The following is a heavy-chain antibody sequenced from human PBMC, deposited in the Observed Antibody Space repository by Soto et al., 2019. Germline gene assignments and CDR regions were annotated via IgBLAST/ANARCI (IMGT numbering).Heavy chain of an antibody. J-gene: IGHJ4*02. CDR1: GFTFRYYY. D-gene: IGHD6-13*01. V-gene: IGHV3-11*01. Sequence: LRLSCAASGFTFRYYYMSWIRQAPGKGLEWVSYISSSGTGIYYADSVKGRFTVSRDNAKNSLYLQMNSLRAEDTAVYYCAKLITTAEDGTVDYWGLGTLVTVAS. CDR3: AKLITTAEDGTVDY. CDR2: ISSSGTGI.